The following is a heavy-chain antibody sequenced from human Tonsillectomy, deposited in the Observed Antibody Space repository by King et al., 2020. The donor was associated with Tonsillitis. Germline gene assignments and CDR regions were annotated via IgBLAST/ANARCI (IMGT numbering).Heavy chain of an antibody. CDR3: ARLWDSSGHHLDY. V-gene: IGHV4-39*07. D-gene: IGHD3-22*01. J-gene: IGHJ4*02. CDR1: GAYISSSSYY. CDR2: IYYSGST. Sequence: QMQLQESGPGLVKPSETLSLICTVSGAYISSSSYYWGWIRQPPGKGLEWIGNIYYSGSTSYNPSLKRRVTISLDTSKSQFSLKLSSVTAADTAVYYCARLWDSSGHHLDYWGQGILVAVSS.